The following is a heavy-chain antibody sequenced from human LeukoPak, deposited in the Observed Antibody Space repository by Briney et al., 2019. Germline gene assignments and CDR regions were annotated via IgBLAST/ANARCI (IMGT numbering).Heavy chain of an antibody. V-gene: IGHV4-30-4*08. J-gene: IGHJ5*02. CDR1: GGSISSGDYY. CDR3: ARGRGGLIVGATGAPWFDP. CDR2: IYYSGST. D-gene: IGHD1-26*01. Sequence: PSQTLSLTCTVSGGSISSGDYYLSWIRQPPGKGLEWIGYIYYSGSTYYNPSLKSRVTISVDTSKNQFSLKLSSVTAADTAVYYCARGRGGLIVGATGAPWFDPWGQGTLVTVSS.